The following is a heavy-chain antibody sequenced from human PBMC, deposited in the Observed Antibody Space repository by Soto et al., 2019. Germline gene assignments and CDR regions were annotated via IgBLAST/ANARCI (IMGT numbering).Heavy chain of an antibody. CDR2: ISWNSGSI. CDR3: AKPLGWDDAFDI. D-gene: IGHD6-19*01. CDR1: GFTFDDYA. Sequence: SLRLSCAASGFTFDDYAMHWVRQAPGKGLEWVSGISWNSGSIGYADSVKGRFTISRDNAKSSLYLQMNSLRAEDTALYYCAKPLGWDDAFDIWGQGTMVTVSS. J-gene: IGHJ3*02. V-gene: IGHV3-9*01.